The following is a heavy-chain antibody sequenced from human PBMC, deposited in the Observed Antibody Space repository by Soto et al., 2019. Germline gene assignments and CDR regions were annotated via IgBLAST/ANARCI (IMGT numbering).Heavy chain of an antibody. J-gene: IGHJ4*02. D-gene: IGHD5-12*01. CDR2: ISPYRGYT. Sequence: QVQLVQSGAEVKKPGASVKVSCKASGYTFTNYDIGWVRQAPGQGLEWMGWISPYRGYTKYAQKVQGRVTMTTDTSKTTAYMELRSLRSDDTAVYYCVRFASGGYDTGAYWGQGTLVTVSS. CDR3: VRFASGGYDTGAY. CDR1: GYTFTNYD. V-gene: IGHV1-18*01.